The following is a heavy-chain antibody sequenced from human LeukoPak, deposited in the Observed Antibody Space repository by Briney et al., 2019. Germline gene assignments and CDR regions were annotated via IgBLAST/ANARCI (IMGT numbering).Heavy chain of an antibody. CDR1: GYTFTSYY. CDR2: INPSGGST. D-gene: IGHD3-22*01. V-gene: IGHV1-46*01. Sequence: GASVKVSCKASGYTFTSYYMHWVRQAPGQGLEWMGIINPSGGSTSYAQEFQGRVTMTRDTSTSTVYMELSSLRSEDTAVYYCARDLRAHYYDSSGYLSYWGQGTLVTVSS. CDR3: ARDLRAHYYDSSGYLSY. J-gene: IGHJ4*02.